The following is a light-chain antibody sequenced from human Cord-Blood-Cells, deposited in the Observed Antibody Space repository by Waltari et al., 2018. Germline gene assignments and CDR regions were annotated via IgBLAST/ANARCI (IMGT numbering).Light chain of an antibody. CDR2: YDS. J-gene: IGLJ2*01. Sequence: SYVLTQPPSVSVAPGKTARITCGGNNIGSTSVHWYQQKPGQAPVLVSYYDSDRPSGIHERFSGSNAGNTATLTISRVEAGDEADYYCQVWDSSSVVFGGGTKLTVL. V-gene: IGLV3-21*04. CDR1: NIGSTS. CDR3: QVWDSSSVV.